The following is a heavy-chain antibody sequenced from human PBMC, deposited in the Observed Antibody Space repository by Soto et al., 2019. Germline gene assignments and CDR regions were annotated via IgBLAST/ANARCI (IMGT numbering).Heavy chain of an antibody. CDR3: AREGIFYFDNYYWRFIDS. CDR2: IHHTGST. J-gene: IGHJ4*02. D-gene: IGHD3-22*01. CDR1: GDSISSNKR. Sequence: QVHLQESGPGLVKPSGTLSLTCAVSGDSISSNKRWSWVRQPPGKGLEWIGEIHHTGSTDYNPSLERRVTISLDKSKNYFSLRLTSVTAADTAVYFCAREGIFYFDNYYWRFIDSWSQGTLVTVSS. V-gene: IGHV4-4*02.